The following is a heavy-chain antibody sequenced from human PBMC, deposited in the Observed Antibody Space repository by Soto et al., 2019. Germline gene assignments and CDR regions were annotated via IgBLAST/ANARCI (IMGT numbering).Heavy chain of an antibody. CDR1: GGSISNYY. V-gene: IGHV4-59*08. Sequence: SETLSLTCTVSGGSISNYYWSWIRQSPGRGLEWIAYISQSGSTNYNPSLESRVTISLDTSKNQFYLKLRSVTAADTAVYYCARHLFDSSGYYFLDFDYWGQGILVTVSS. CDR3: ARHLFDSSGYYFLDFDY. J-gene: IGHJ4*02. D-gene: IGHD3-22*01. CDR2: ISQSGST.